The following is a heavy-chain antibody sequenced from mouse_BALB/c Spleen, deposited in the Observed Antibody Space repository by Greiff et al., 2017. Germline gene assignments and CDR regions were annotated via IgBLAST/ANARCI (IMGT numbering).Heavy chain of an antibody. CDR3: ARNKGLIYYGIIAY. Sequence: EVQLQQSGAELVRSGASVKLSCTASGFNIKDTYMHWVKQRPEQGLEWIGRIDPANGNTKYDPKFQGKATITADTSSNTAYLQLSSLTSEDTAVYYCARNKGLIYYGIIAYWGQGTLVTVSA. CDR1: GFNIKDTY. D-gene: IGHD2-1*01. J-gene: IGHJ3*01. V-gene: IGHV14-3*02. CDR2: IDPANGNT.